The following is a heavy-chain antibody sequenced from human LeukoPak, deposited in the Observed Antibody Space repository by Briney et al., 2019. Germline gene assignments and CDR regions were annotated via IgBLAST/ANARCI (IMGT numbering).Heavy chain of an antibody. J-gene: IGHJ4*02. CDR3: AREGTYCSRTSCYDSFLDY. CDR2: IYTSGST. D-gene: IGHD2-2*01. V-gene: IGHV4-4*07. CDR1: GDSIRGYY. Sequence: SETLSLTCSVSGDSIRGYYWSWIRQPAGKGLEWIGRIYTSGSTNYNPSLKTRVTLSVDTSKSQFSLRLSSVTAADTAVYYCAREGTYCSRTSCYDSFLDYWGQGTLVIVSS.